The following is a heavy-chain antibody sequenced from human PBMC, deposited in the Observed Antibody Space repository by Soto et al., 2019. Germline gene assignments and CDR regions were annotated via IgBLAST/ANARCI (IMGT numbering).Heavy chain of an antibody. J-gene: IGHJ5*02. CDR2: IYVTGAV. CDR1: GAALNSGNYY. CDR3: ARLRIATNNYKWFDP. D-gene: IGHD2-21*01. Sequence: ASETLSLTCSVSGAALNSGNYYWSWIRQVPGKGLEWIGHIYVTGAVDYNPSLRDRITISQDTSERQFSPNLRLVTAADTAVYYCARLRIATNNYKWFDPWGQGTLVTVSS. V-gene: IGHV4-31*03.